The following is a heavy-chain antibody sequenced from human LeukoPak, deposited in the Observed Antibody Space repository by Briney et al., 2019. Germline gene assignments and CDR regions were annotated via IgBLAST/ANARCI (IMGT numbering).Heavy chain of an antibody. CDR2: ISSRDGGT. Sequence: GGSLRLSCTASGFTFSTYGMNWIRQAPGKGLEWVSAISSRDGGTYYADSVKGRFTISRDNSKNTLYLQMNSVRAEDTAIYYCTTPPGGTYNHWGQGTLVSVSS. CDR3: TTPPGGTYNH. J-gene: IGHJ4*02. V-gene: IGHV3-23*01. D-gene: IGHD5-24*01. CDR1: GFTFSTYG.